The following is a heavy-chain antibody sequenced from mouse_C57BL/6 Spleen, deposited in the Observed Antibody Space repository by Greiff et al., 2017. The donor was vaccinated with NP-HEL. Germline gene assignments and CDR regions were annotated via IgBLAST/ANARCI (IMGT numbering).Heavy chain of an antibody. CDR3: ARSSYSNLAWFAY. Sequence: VQLKESGPELVKPGASVKMSCKASGYTFTDYNMHWVKQSHGKSLEWIGYINPNNGGTSYNQKFKGKATLTVNKSSSTAYMELRSLTSEDSAVYYCARSSYSNLAWFAYWGQGTLVTVSA. V-gene: IGHV1-22*01. D-gene: IGHD2-5*01. CDR2: INPNNGGT. J-gene: IGHJ3*01. CDR1: GYTFTDYN.